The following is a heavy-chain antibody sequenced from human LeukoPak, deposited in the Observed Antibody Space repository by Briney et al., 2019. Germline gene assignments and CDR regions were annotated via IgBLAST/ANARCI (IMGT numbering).Heavy chain of an antibody. CDR3: VRKTCTTTSCLHP. CDR1: GYMFSNYD. D-gene: IGHD2-2*01. V-gene: IGHV1-8*01. Sequence: ASVNVSCKASGYMFSNYDINWVRQAAGQGLEWMAWMTPKTGNSGCAQRFQGRVTLTRDTSTDTAYMELSNLGSEDTAVYYCVRKTCTTTSCLHPWGQGTLVTVSS. CDR2: MTPKTGNS. J-gene: IGHJ5*02.